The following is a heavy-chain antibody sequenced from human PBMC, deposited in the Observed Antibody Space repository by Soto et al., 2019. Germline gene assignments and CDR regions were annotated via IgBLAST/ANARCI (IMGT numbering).Heavy chain of an antibody. V-gene: IGHV3-15*01. CDR1: GFTFSNAW. CDR2: IKSKTDGGTT. Sequence: VRLSCAASGFTFSNAWMSWVRQAPGKGLEWVGRIKSKTDGGTTDYAAPVKGRFTISRDDSKNTLYLQMNSLKTEDTAVYYCTTDSYHLGYCSGGSCYSFWGQGTLVTVSS. J-gene: IGHJ4*02. D-gene: IGHD2-15*01. CDR3: TTDSYHLGYCSGGSCYSF.